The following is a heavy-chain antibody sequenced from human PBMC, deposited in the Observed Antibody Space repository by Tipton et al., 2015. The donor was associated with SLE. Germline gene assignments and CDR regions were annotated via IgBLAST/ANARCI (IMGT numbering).Heavy chain of an antibody. J-gene: IGHJ6*03. CDR3: ARTEFVVVPAAYYYYYYMDV. V-gene: IGHV4-34*01. CDR2: INHSGST. Sequence: TLSLTCAVYGGSFSGYYWSWIRQPPGKGLEWIGEINHSGSTNYNPSLKSRVTISVDTSKNQFSLKLSSVTAADTAVYYCARTEFVVVPAAYYYYYYMDVWGKGTTVTASS. D-gene: IGHD2-2*01. CDR1: GGSFSGYY.